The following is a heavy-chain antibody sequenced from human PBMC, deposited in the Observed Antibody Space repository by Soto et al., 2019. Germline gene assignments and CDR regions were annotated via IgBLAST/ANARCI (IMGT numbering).Heavy chain of an antibody. Sequence: QVQLVQSGAEVKKPGSSVKVSCKASGGTFSSYAISWVRQAPGQGLEWMGGIIPIFGTANYAQKFQGRVTITADEYTSTSHMALCSLRSEDTAVYYCASQTKPLYYYSGMDVWGQWTTVTVSS. CDR2: IIPIFGTA. D-gene: IGHD1-7*01. CDR1: GGTFSSYA. J-gene: IGHJ6*02. V-gene: IGHV1-69*12. CDR3: ASQTKPLYYYSGMDV.